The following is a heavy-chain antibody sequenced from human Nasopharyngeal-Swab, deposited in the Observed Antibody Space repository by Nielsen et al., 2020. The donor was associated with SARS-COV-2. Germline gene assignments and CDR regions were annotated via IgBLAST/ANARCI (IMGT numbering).Heavy chain of an antibody. CDR1: GGSFSGYY. CDR3: ARGIEVVPAAMAYYYYYGMDV. V-gene: IGHV4-34*01. D-gene: IGHD2-2*01. J-gene: IGHJ6*02. CDR2: INHSGST. Sequence: SETLSLTCAVYGGSFSGYYWSWIRQPPGKGLEWIGEINHSGSTNYNPSLKSRVTISVDTSKNQFSLKLSSVAAADTAVYYCARGIEVVPAAMAYYYYYGMDVWGQGTTVTVSS.